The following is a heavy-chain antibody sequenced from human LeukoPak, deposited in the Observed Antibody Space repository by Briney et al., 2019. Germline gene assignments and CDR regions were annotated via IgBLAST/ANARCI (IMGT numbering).Heavy chain of an antibody. Sequence: GGSLRLSCAASGFIFDDYGMTWVRQTPGEGVEWVSSINWIGGSTGYADSVKGRFTISRDNAKNSLYLHMNSLRAEDTALYFCARDLGYKDYVSAFDIWGQGTMVTVSS. CDR3: ARDLGYKDYVSAFDI. V-gene: IGHV3-20*04. CDR2: INWIGGST. CDR1: GFIFDDYG. J-gene: IGHJ3*02. D-gene: IGHD5-24*01.